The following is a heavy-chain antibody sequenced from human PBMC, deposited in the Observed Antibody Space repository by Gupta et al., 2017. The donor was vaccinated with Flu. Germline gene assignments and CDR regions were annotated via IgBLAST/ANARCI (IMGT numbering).Heavy chain of an antibody. D-gene: IGHD3-22*01. CDR2: MTGSGLTT. V-gene: IGHV3-23*01. CDR3: DRGDEVNFYENRGSYHDLIDT. J-gene: IGHJ5*02. Sequence: VQLLESGGGLVQPGGSLRLSCTASGFTFNYYAMTRVRQAPVKGLEWVVAMTGSGLTTYYEDSAKGRCFSARDNSHNTLLLQRNRLRPEEKAVYDCDRGDEVNFYENRGSYHDLIDTWGQGSLVTVSS. CDR1: GFTFNYYA.